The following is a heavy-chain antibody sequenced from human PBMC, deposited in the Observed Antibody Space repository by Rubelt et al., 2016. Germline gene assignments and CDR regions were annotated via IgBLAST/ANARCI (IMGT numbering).Heavy chain of an antibody. V-gene: IGHV4-31*03. CDR3: ARQYSGGYRIDY. CDR1: GGSISSGSFY. CDR2: ISYSGST. J-gene: IGHJ4*02. Sequence: QVQLQESGPGLVKPSQTLSLTCTVSGGSISSGSFYWSWLRQHPGKGLEWIGYISYSGSTDYNPSLKSRVTISLDTSKNQLVLELNSGTAAETAVYYWARQYSGGYRIDYGGQGTLLTVSS. D-gene: IGHD1-26*01.